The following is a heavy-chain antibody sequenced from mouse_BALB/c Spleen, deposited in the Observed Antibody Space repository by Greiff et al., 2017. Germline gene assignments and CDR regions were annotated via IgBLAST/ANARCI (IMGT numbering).Heavy chain of an antibody. CDR3: ARGNPFAY. Sequence: VQLQQSGPGLVKPSQSLSLTCTVTGYSITSDYAWNWIRQFPGNKLEWMGYISYSGSTSYNPSLKSRISITRDTSKNQFFLQLNSVTTEDTATYYCARGNPFAYWGQGTLVTVSA. CDR1: GYSITSDYA. V-gene: IGHV3-2*02. D-gene: IGHD2-1*01. CDR2: ISYSGST. J-gene: IGHJ3*01.